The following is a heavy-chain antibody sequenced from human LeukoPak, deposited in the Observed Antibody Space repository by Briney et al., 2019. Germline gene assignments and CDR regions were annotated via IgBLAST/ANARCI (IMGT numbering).Heavy chain of an antibody. J-gene: IGHJ3*02. D-gene: IGHD2-15*01. CDR3: ARGRLRLLGAFDI. V-gene: IGHV4-34*01. CDR2: INHSGST. CDR1: GGSFSGYY. Sequence: SETLSLTCAVYGGSFSGYYWSWIRQPPGKGLEWIGEINHSGSTNYSPSLKSRVTISVDTSKNQFSLKLSSVTAADTAVYYCARGRLRLLGAFDIWGQGTMVTVSS.